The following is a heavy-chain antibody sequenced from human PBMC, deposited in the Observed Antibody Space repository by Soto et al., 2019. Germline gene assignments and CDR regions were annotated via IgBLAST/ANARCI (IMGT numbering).Heavy chain of an antibody. D-gene: IGHD6-19*01. CDR2: IFYNGTA. CDR3: ARIGGWYDIDF. CDR1: GGSVSSGSFH. V-gene: IGHV4-61*01. J-gene: IGHJ4*02. Sequence: SETLSLTCRVSGGSVSSGSFHWSWIRQPPGKGLQFIGSIFYNGTANYSPSLKNRVSISIDTSQSQFFLQLISVAAADTAVYYCARIGGWYDIDFWGQGSLVTVSS.